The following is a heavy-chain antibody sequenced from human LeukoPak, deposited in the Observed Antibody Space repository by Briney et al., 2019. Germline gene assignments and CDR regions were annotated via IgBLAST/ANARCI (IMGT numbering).Heavy chain of an antibody. CDR2: IYSGGTT. CDR1: GFNFSGKY. Sequence: PGGSLRLSCTVSGFNFSGKYMSWVRQAPGKGLEWVSVIYSGGTTYYADSVKGRFTISRDNSRETLYLQMNSLRVNDTAVYYCATQSSSFNYWGQGTLVTVSS. CDR3: ATQSSSFNY. V-gene: IGHV3-53*01. J-gene: IGHJ4*02. D-gene: IGHD2-2*01.